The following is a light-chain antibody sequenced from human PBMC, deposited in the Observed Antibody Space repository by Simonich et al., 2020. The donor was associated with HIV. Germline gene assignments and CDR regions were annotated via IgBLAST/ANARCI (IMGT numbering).Light chain of an antibody. V-gene: IGKV1-33*01. J-gene: IGKJ2*01. Sequence: DIQMTQSPSSLSASVGDRVTITCQESQDFANYLTWYQQKPGKAPKLLIFDASNLETGVPSRFSGNASGTDFTFTITSLRPEDIATYYCQQYDNLPYTFGQGTKLEIK. CDR2: DAS. CDR1: QDFANY. CDR3: QQYDNLPYT.